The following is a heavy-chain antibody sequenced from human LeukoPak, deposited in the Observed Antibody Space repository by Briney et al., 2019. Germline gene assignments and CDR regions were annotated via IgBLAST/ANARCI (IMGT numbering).Heavy chain of an antibody. D-gene: IGHD6-13*01. V-gene: IGHV3-11*01. CDR2: ISISGNTI. J-gene: IGHJ6*02. Sequence: GGSLRLSCVASGFNFSDYYMSWIRQAPGKGLEWISYISISGNTIYYADSVKGRFTISRDNAKNSLYLQMNSLRAEDTAVYYCARDDRYSSSWDYYYGMDVWGQGTTVTVSS. CDR3: ARDDRYSSSWDYYYGMDV. CDR1: GFNFSDYY.